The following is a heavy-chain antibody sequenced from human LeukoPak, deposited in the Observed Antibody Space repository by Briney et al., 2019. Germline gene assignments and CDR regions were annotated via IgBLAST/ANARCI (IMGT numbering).Heavy chain of an antibody. CDR3: ARPIYDSSGPVAFDI. Sequence: GASVKVSCKASGYTFTSYGISWVRQAPGQGLEWMGWISAYNSNTNYAQKLQGRVTMTTDTSTSTAYMELRSLRSDDTAVYYCARPIYDSSGPVAFDIWGQGTMVTVSS. V-gene: IGHV1-18*01. CDR1: GYTFTSYG. J-gene: IGHJ3*02. D-gene: IGHD3-22*01. CDR2: ISAYNSNT.